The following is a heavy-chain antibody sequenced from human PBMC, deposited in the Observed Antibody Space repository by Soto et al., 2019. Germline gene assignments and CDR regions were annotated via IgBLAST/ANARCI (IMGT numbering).Heavy chain of an antibody. CDR2: IYHSGRT. V-gene: IGHV4-31*03. CDR1: GGSISRGDYY. J-gene: IGHJ3*02. Sequence: QVQLQESGPGLVKPSQTLSLTCSVSGGSISRGDYYWSWIRQHPGRGLEWIGYIYHSGRTNYNPSLKSRVFISVDTSKSQFSLNLTSVTAADTTVYRGARVGSDFDAFDIWGQGTMVTVSS. D-gene: IGHD3-16*01. CDR3: ARVGSDFDAFDI.